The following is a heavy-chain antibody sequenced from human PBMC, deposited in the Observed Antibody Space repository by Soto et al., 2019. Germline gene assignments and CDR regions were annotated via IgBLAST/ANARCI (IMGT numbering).Heavy chain of an antibody. Sequence: PGGSLRLSCAASGFTFSSYGMHWVRQAPGKGLEWVAVISYDGSNKYYADSVKGRFTISRDNSKNALYLQMNSLRAEDTAVYYCAXANLGYCSGGSCFPPADIWGQGTMVTVS. CDR2: ISYDGSNK. CDR1: GFTFSSYG. V-gene: IGHV3-30*18. D-gene: IGHD2-15*01. CDR3: AXANLGYCSGGSCFPPADI. J-gene: IGHJ3*02.